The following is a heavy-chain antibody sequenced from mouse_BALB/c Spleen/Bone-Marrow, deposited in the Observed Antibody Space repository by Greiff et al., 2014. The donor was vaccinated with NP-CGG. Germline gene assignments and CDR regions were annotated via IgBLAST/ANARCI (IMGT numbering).Heavy chain of an antibody. V-gene: IGHV3-6*02. J-gene: IGHJ3*01. CDR1: GYSIASGFY. Sequence: EVKLMESGPGLVKPSQSLSLTCSVTGYSIASGFYWNWIRQFPGNKLEWMGYISFDGTNNYDPSLKNRISITRDTSKNQFFLKSNSVTTEDTATYYCARGNYYWFAYWGQGTLVTVSA. D-gene: IGHD1-1*01. CDR3: ARGNYYWFAY. CDR2: ISFDGTN.